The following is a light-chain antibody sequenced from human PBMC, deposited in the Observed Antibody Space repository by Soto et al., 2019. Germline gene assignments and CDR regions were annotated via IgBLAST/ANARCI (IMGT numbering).Light chain of an antibody. CDR1: QRVGNNY. CDR3: QQYGNSPLT. CDR2: AAS. Sequence: ETVLTQSPATLSLSPGDRATLSCRASQRVGNNYVAWYQQTPGQAPMLLIFAASSRPTGIPARFSGSGSGSDFTLTISSLEPEDFVVYYCQQYGNSPLTFGQGTKVEI. V-gene: IGKV3-20*01. J-gene: IGKJ1*01.